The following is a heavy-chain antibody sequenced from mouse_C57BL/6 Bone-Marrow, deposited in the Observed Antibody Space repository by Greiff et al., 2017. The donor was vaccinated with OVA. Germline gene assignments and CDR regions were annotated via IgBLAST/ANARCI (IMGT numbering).Heavy chain of an antibody. D-gene: IGHD1-1*01. J-gene: IGHJ3*01. CDR2: IYPGSGNT. CDR3: ARSSYGSLFAY. CDR1: GYTFTDYY. V-gene: IGHV1-76*01. Sequence: VQLQQSGAELVRPGASVKLSCKASGYTFTDYYINWVKQRPGQGLEWIARIYPGSGNTYYNEKFKGKATLTAEKSSSTAYMQLSSLTSEDSAVYFCARSSYGSLFAYWGQGTLVTVSA.